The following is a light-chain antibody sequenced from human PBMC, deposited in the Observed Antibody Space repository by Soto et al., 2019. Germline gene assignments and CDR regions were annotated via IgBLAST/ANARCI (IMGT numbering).Light chain of an antibody. CDR2: GVS. V-gene: IGKV3-15*01. J-gene: IGKJ1*01. CDR1: QSVSGN. CDR3: QQYNFWPET. Sequence: EIVMTPSPVTLSVSPVERATLSCRASQSVSGNLAWYQQKPGQAPRLLIYGVSARATGIPARFSGSGFGTEFTLTISSLQSEEFALYDCQQYNFWPETVGQGTKVDIK.